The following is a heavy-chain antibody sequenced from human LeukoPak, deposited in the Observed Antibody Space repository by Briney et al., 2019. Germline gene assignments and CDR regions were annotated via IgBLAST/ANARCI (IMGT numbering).Heavy chain of an antibody. CDR2: ISSSSSYI. J-gene: IGHJ3*02. CDR3: AKGGSAGNDAFDI. D-gene: IGHD1-1*01. Sequence: PGGSLRLSCAASGFTFSSYSMNWVRQAPGKGLEWVSSISSSSSYIYYADSVKGRSTISRDNSKNTLYLQMNSLRAEDTAVYYCAKGGSAGNDAFDIWGLGTMVTVSS. V-gene: IGHV3-21*04. CDR1: GFTFSSYS.